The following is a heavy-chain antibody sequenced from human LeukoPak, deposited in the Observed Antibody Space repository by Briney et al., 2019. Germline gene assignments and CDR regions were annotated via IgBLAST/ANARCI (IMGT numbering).Heavy chain of an antibody. CDR3: ARKRGYSGYDIRGKDYYYYYGMDV. J-gene: IGHJ6*04. CDR2: IYPGDSDT. CDR1: GYRFTSYW. D-gene: IGHD5-12*01. Sequence: GESLKISCKGSGYRFTSYWIGWVRQMPGKGLEWMGIIYPGDSDTRYSPSFQGQVTISADKSISTAYLQWSSLKASDTAMYYCARKRGYSGYDIRGKDYYYYYGMDVWGKGTTVTVSS. V-gene: IGHV5-51*01.